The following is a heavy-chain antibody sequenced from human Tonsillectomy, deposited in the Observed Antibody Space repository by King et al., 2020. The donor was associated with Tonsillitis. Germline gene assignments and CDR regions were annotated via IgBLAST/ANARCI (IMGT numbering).Heavy chain of an antibody. J-gene: IGHJ3*02. CDR1: GFTFSSYG. CDR3: AKDGGYSGSYIYAFDI. D-gene: IGHD1-26*01. CDR2: ISYDGSNK. V-gene: IGHV3-30*18. Sequence: VQLVESGGGVVQPGRSLRLSCAASGFTFSSYGMHWVRQAPGKGLEWVAVISYDGSNKYYADSVKGRFTISRDNSKNTLYLQMNSLRAEDTAVYYCAKDGGYSGSYIYAFDIWGQGTMVTVSS.